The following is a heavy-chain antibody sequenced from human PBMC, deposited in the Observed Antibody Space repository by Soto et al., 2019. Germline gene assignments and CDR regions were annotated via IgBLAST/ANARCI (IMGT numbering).Heavy chain of an antibody. CDR1: GGSISSYY. CDR2: IYYSGST. CDR3: ARALFYYGSGSYKDYYGMDV. V-gene: IGHV4-59*07. D-gene: IGHD3-10*01. J-gene: IGHJ6*02. Sequence: SDTLSLTCTVSGGSISSYYWSWIRQPPGKGLEWIGYIYYSGSTNYNPSLKSRVTISVDTSKNQFSLKLSSVTAADTAVYYCARALFYYGSGSYKDYYGMDVWGQGTTVTASS.